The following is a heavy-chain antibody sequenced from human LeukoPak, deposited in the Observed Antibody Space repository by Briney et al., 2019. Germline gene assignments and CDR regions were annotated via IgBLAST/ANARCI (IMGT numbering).Heavy chain of an antibody. CDR2: ISAYNGNT. J-gene: IGHJ3*02. V-gene: IGHV1-18*01. CDR3: ASEASTTPYLGYRGTPGAFDI. Sequence: ASVKVSCKASGYTFTSYGISWVRQAPGQGLEWMGWISAYNGNTNYAQKLQGRVTMTTDTSTSTAYMELRSLRSDDTAVYYCASEASTTPYLGYRGTPGAFDIWGQGTMVTVSS. CDR1: GYTFTSYG. D-gene: IGHD1-26*01.